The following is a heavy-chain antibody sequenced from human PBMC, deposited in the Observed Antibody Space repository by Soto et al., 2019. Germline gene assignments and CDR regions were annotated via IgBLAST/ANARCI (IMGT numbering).Heavy chain of an antibody. CDR1: GYTFTSYG. CDR2: ISAYNGNT. Sequence: QVQLVQSGAEVKKPGASVKVSCKASGYTFTSYGISWVRQAPGQGLEWMGWISAYNGNTNYAQKLQGRVTMTTDTSTSRAYMELRSLGSDDTAVYSCARDWAAAGPFDYWGKGTLVTVSS. V-gene: IGHV1-18*01. CDR3: ARDWAAAGPFDY. D-gene: IGHD6-13*01. J-gene: IGHJ4*02.